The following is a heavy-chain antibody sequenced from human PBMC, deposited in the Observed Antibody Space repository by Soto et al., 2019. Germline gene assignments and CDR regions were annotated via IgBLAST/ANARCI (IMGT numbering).Heavy chain of an antibody. CDR2: IGGSGGYK. Sequence: EVQLLESGGGLVQPGGSLRLSCAASGFFFSSYAMSWVRQAPGKGLEWVSGIGGSGGYKSYADSVKGRFTISRDNSKNTLYLQMESLRAEDTAVYYCGKDAAMVSSTFNYFDYWGQGTLVAVSS. D-gene: IGHD6-13*01. CDR3: GKDAAMVSSTFNYFDY. CDR1: GFFFSSYA. J-gene: IGHJ4*02. V-gene: IGHV3-23*01.